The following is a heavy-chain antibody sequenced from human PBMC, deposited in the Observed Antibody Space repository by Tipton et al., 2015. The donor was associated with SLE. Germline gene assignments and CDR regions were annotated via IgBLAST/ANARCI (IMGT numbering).Heavy chain of an antibody. CDR3: ARGPFDY. CDR2: INHSGST. J-gene: IGHJ4*02. CDR1: GGSISSGSYY. V-gene: IGHV4-39*07. Sequence: TLSLTCTVSGGSISSGSYYWSWIRQPPGKGLEWIGEINHSGSTNYNPSLKSRVTISVDTSKNQFSLKLSSVTAADTAVYYCARGPFDYWGQGTLVTVSS.